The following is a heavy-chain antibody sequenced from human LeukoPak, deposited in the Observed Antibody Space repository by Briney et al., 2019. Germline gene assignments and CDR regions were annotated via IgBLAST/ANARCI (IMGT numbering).Heavy chain of an antibody. D-gene: IGHD1-26*01. J-gene: IGHJ5*02. CDR3: ARLNWDDGEVSGFDQ. CDR1: GFTFSNYA. CDR2: IKQDETEI. Sequence: GGSLRLSCAASGFTFSNYAMSWVRQAPGKGLEWVANIKQDETEIYYGDSVKGRFTISRDNAKRSLYLQMNNLRVEDTAVYYCARLNWDDGEVSGFDQWGQGILVTVSS. V-gene: IGHV3-7*01.